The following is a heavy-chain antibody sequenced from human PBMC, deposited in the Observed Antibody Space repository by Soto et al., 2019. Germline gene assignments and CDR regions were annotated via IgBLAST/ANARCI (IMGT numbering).Heavy chain of an antibody. CDR2: IYYSGST. CDR3: GRVVTMDRDYGMEV. D-gene: IGHD3-10*01. Sequence: SETLSLTCTVSGGSISSGGYYWSWIRQHPGKGLEWIGYIYYSGSTYYNPSLKSRVTISVDTSKNQFSLKLSSVTAADTAVYSRGRVVTMDRDYGMEVWRQGTTVSV. CDR1: GGSISSGGYY. V-gene: IGHV4-31*03. J-gene: IGHJ6*02.